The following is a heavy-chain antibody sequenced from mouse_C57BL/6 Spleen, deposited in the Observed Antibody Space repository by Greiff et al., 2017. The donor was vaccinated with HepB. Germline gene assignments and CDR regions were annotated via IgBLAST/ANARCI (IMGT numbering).Heavy chain of an antibody. J-gene: IGHJ1*03. Sequence: EVQLQQSGEGLVKPGGSLKLSCAASGFTFSSYAMSWVRQTPEKRLEWVAYISSGGDYIYYADTVKGRFTISRDNARNTLYLQMSSLKSEDTAMYYCTRPHYYGSSFYWYFDVWGTGTTVTVSS. CDR2: ISSGGDYI. D-gene: IGHD1-1*01. CDR3: TRPHYYGSSFYWYFDV. V-gene: IGHV5-9-1*02. CDR1: GFTFSSYA.